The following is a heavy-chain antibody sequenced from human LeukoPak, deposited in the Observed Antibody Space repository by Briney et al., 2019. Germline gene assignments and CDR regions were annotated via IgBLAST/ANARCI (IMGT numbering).Heavy chain of an antibody. D-gene: IGHD4-23*01. V-gene: IGHV3-7*01. Sequence: PGGSLRLSCAASGFTFSSYWMSWVRQAPGKGLEWVANIKQDGSEKYYVDSVKGRFTISRDNAKNSLYLQMNSLRAEDTAVYYCARDSTVVSDYYYYYYMDVWGKGTTVTVSS. CDR3: ARDSTVVSDYYYYYYMDV. CDR2: IKQDGSEK. J-gene: IGHJ6*03. CDR1: GFTFSSYW.